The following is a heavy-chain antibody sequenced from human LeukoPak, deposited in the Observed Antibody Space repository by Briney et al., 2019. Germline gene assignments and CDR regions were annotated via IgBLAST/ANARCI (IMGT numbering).Heavy chain of an antibody. CDR1: GFTVSSNY. CDR3: ARVYTVGFGETFDY. CDR2: IYSGGST. D-gene: IGHD3-10*01. J-gene: IGHJ4*02. V-gene: IGHV3-66*01. Sequence: PGGSLRLSCAASGFTVSSNYMSWVRQAPGKGLEWVSVIYSGGSTYYADSVKGRFTISRDNSKNTLYLQMNSLRAEDTAVYYCARVYTVGFGETFDYWGQGTLVTVSS.